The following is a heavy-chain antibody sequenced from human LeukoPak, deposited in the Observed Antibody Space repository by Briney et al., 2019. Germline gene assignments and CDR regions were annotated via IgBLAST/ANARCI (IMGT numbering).Heavy chain of an antibody. CDR1: GFTFSSYS. CDR3: ARENPGYYYYYYGMDV. J-gene: IGHJ6*02. V-gene: IGHV3-21*01. CDR2: ISSSSSYI. D-gene: IGHD1-1*01. Sequence: PGGSLRLSCAASGFTFSSYSMNWVRQAPGNGLEWVSSISSSSSYIYYADSVKGRFTISRDNAKNSLYLQMNSLRAEDTAVYYCARENPGYYYYYYGMDVWGQGTTVAVSS.